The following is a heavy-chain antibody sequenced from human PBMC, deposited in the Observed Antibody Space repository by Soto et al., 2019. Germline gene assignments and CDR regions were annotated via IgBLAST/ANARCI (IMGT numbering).Heavy chain of an antibody. CDR1: GGSISSGGYS. D-gene: IGHD4-4*01. V-gene: IGHV4-30-2*01. CDR2: IYHSGST. J-gene: IGHJ4*02. Sequence: QLQLQESGSGLVKPSQTLSLTCAVSGGSISSGGYSWSWIRQPPGKGLEWIGYIYHSGSTYYTPSLRSRVTVSVPRSKNQFSLKLSSVTAAATAVYYCARGMTTVTTIDYWGQGTLVTVSS. CDR3: ARGMTTVTTIDY.